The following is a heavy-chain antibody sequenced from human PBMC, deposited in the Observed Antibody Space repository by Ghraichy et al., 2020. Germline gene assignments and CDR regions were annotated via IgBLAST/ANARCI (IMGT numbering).Heavy chain of an antibody. CDR3: VREEVVVPAAVSHYAMDV. CDR2: ISSSSSYR. Sequence: GGSLRLSCAASGFTFSDHYMSWVRQAPGKGLGWVSYISSSSSYRFYADSVKGRFTISRDNDKNSLYLQMDSLRAEDTAVYYCVREEVVVPAAVSHYAMDVWGQGTTVTVS. D-gene: IGHD2-2*01. J-gene: IGHJ6*02. V-gene: IGHV3-11*06. CDR1: GFTFSDHY.